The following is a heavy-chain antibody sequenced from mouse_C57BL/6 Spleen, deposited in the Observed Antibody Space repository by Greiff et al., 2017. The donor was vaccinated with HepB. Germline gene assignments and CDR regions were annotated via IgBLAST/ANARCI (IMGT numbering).Heavy chain of an antibody. V-gene: IGHV3-6*01. CDR2: ISYDGSN. J-gene: IGHJ2*01. CDR1: GYSITSGYY. CDR3: ARGGTGSYYFDY. D-gene: IGHD4-1*01. Sequence: ESGPGLVKPSQSLSLTCSVTGYSITSGYYWNWIRQFPGNKLEWMGYISYDGSNNYNPSLKNRISITRDTSKNQFFLKLNSVTTEDTATYYCARGGTGSYYFDYWGQGTTLTVSS.